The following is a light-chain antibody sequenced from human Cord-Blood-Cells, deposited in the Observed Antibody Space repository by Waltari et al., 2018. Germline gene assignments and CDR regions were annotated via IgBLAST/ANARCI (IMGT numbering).Light chain of an antibody. J-gene: IGKJ1*01. CDR1: QGISSA. CDR3: QQFNSYPRT. V-gene: IGKV1-13*02. Sequence: AIQLSQSPSSLSSSVGDRVPITCRASQGISSALAWYQQKPGKAPKLLIYDASSLESGVPSRFSGSGSGTDFTLTISSLQPEDFATYYCQQFNSYPRTFGQGTKVEIK. CDR2: DAS.